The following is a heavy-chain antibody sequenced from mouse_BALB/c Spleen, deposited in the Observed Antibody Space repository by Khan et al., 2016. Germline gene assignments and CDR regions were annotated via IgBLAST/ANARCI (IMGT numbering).Heavy chain of an antibody. D-gene: IGHD1-1*01. Sequence: QIQLVQSGPELKKPGETVKISCKASGYTFTDYSMHWVKQAPGKGLKWMGWINTETGEPTYADDFKGRFAFSLETSASTAYLQINNLNNEDTATLCCASITTVVAYYAMDYWGQGTSVAGSS. CDR1: GYTFTDYS. CDR3: ASITTVVAYYAMDY. V-gene: IGHV9-2-1*01. J-gene: IGHJ4*01. CDR2: INTETGEP.